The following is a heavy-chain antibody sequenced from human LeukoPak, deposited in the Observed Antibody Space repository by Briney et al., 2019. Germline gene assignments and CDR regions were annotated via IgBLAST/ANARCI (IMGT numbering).Heavy chain of an antibody. Sequence: PGGSLRLSCAASGSTVSSNYMSWVRQAPGKGLDWVSVIYSGGYTYYVDSVKGRFTISRDNSKNTVYLQMNSLRAEDTALYYCATSRAVAGAIDYWGQGTLVTVSS. J-gene: IGHJ4*02. CDR1: GSTVSSNY. CDR2: IYSGGYT. V-gene: IGHV3-53*01. D-gene: IGHD6-19*01. CDR3: ATSRAVAGAIDY.